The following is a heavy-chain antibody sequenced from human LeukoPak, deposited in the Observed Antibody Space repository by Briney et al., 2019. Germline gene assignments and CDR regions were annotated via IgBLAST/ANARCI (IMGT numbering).Heavy chain of an antibody. Sequence: PGGSLRLSCAASGFTFRDYTMNWVRQAPGKGLEWVASINHNGNVNYYVDSVKGRFTISRDNAKNSLYLQMDSLRAEDTAVYYCVRDGHTGSYYGREFSRPYYGMDVWGQGTTVTVSS. CDR1: GFTFRDYT. J-gene: IGHJ6*02. CDR2: INHNGNVN. CDR3: VRDGHTGSYYGREFSRPYYGMDV. D-gene: IGHD1-26*01. V-gene: IGHV3-7*01.